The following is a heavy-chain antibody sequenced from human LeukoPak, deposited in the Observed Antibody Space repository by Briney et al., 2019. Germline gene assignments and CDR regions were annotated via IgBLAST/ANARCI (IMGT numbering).Heavy chain of an antibody. CDR2: IYYSGST. Sequence: SQTLSLTCTVSGGSISSGGYYWSWIRQHPGKGLEWIGYIYYSGSTYYNPSLKSRVTISVDTSKNQFSLKLSSVTAADTAVYYCARVLVSGYDSGSEPCYFDYWGQGTLVTVSS. J-gene: IGHJ4*02. V-gene: IGHV4-31*03. CDR1: GGSISSGGYY. CDR3: ARVLVSGYDSGSEPCYFDY. D-gene: IGHD5-12*01.